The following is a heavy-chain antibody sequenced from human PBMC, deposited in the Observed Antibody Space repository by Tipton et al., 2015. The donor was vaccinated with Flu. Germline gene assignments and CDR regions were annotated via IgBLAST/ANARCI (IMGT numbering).Heavy chain of an antibody. CDR1: GGSITPYY. J-gene: IGHJ3*02. CDR2: IYSIGTT. D-gene: IGHD3-3*01. V-gene: IGHV4-4*07. Sequence: LRLSCTVSGGSITPYYWSWIRRSAGQGLEWIGRIYSIGTTNYNPALKSRVSMSVDTSNNQFSLEIISVTAADTAVYYCAKETYFNFWSGYAFDIWGQGTKVTVSS. CDR3: AKETYFNFWSGYAFDI.